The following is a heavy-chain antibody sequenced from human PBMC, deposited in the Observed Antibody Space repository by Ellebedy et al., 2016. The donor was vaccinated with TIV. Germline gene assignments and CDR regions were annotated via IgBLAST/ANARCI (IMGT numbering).Heavy chain of an antibody. D-gene: IGHD6-6*01. CDR2: INHSGST. J-gene: IGHJ4*02. Sequence: MPGGSLRLSCTVSGGSISSSSYYWGWIRQPPGKGLEWIGEINHSGSTNYNPSLKSRVTISVGTSKNQFSLRLSSVTAADTAVYYCARGDSSSSRVYYWGQGTLVTVSS. V-gene: IGHV4-39*07. CDR3: ARGDSSSSRVYY. CDR1: GGSISSSSYY.